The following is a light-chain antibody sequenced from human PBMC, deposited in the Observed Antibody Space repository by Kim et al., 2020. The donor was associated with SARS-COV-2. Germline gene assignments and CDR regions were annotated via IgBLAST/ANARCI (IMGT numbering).Light chain of an antibody. J-gene: IGKJ2*01. CDR2: DAY. CDR1: QSVFSKN. V-gene: IGKV3-20*01. CDR3: HQYGSLPDT. Sequence: LSPGESVSLSCRASQSVFSKNCAGYQQKPGQPPKVLIYDAYSRATGIPDRFSGSGSGTDFTLTISRLVPEDSAVYYCHQYGSLPDTFGQGTKLE.